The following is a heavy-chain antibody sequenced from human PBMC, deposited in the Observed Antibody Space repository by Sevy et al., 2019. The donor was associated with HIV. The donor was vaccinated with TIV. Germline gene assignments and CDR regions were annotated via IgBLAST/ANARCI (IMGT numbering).Heavy chain of an antibody. V-gene: IGHV3-23*01. CDR3: SKARVSGTYYSGDFDY. Sequence: GGSLRLSCAASGFTFSTYAMTWVRQAPGGGLEWVSVISGSGSSTYYADSVKGRFTISRDNSKNTLFLQMNSLRADDTAVYYCSKARVSGTYYSGDFDYWGQGTLVTVSS. J-gene: IGHJ4*02. CDR1: GFTFSTYA. D-gene: IGHD3-10*01. CDR2: ISGSGSST.